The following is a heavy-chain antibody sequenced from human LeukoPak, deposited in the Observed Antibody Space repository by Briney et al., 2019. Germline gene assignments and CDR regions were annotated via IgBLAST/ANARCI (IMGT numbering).Heavy chain of an antibody. Sequence: GGSLRLSCVASGFTFSSYWMHWVRQAPGKGLEWVANIKQDGSEKYYVDSVKGRFTISRDNAKNSLYLQMNSLRVEDTAVYYCVRAIGAYASYWGQGTLVTVSS. CDR3: VRAIGAYASY. D-gene: IGHD3-10*01. CDR1: GFTFSSYW. CDR2: IKQDGSEK. J-gene: IGHJ4*02. V-gene: IGHV3-7*04.